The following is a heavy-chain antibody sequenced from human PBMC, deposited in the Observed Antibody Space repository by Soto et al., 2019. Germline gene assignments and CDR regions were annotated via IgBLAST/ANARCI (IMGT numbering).Heavy chain of an antibody. CDR1: GAYIVIIYH. V-gene: IGHV4-38-2*02. D-gene: IGHD2-8*01. J-gene: IGHJ1*01. Sequence: LSLARTRSGAYIVIIYHRPWIPQPPGRSREWIASIFHTGTTYYTPSLKSRVTISVDTSKNQFSLRLSSVTAADSAVYDCANETAVSEIYTLAQH. CDR3: ANETAVSEIYTLAQH. CDR2: IFHTGTT.